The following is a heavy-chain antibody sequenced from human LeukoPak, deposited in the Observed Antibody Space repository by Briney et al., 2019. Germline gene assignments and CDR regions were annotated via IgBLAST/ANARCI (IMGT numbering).Heavy chain of an antibody. J-gene: IGHJ4*02. CDR2: IKQDGSEK. V-gene: IGHV3-7*01. D-gene: IGHD2-2*02. CDR1: GFTFSSYW. Sequence: GGSLRLSCAASGFTFSSYWMSWVRQAPGKGLEWVANIKQDGSEKYYVDSVKGLFTISRDNAKNSLYLQMNSLSAEDTPVYHCTRVPAAISPLYYFYHWPQGTLVPVSS. CDR3: TRVPAAISPLYYFYH.